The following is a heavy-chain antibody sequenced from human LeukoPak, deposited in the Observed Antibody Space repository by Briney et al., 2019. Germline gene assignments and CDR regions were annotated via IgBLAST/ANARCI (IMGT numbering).Heavy chain of an antibody. CDR3: ARLTDLGTPPTYDAFDI. Sequence: KGGESLKISCKGSGYSFTSYWIGWVRQMPGKGLEWMGIIYPGDSDTRYSPSFQGQVTISADKSISTAYLQWSSLKASDTAMYYCARLTDLGTPPTYDAFDIWGQGTMVTVSS. J-gene: IGHJ3*02. CDR2: IYPGDSDT. D-gene: IGHD7-27*01. CDR1: GYSFTSYW. V-gene: IGHV5-51*01.